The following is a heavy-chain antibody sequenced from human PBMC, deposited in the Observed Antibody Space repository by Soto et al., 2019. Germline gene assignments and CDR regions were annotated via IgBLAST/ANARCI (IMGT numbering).Heavy chain of an antibody. CDR2: IYYSGST. CDR3: ASFYIAAAGTYFDY. Sequence: SETLSLTCTVSGGSISSYYWSWIRQPPGKGLEWIGYIYYSGSTNYNPSLKSRFTISVDTSKNQFSLKLTSGTAADTAVYYCASFYIAAAGTYFDYWGQGTLVTVS. CDR1: GGSISSYY. J-gene: IGHJ4*02. V-gene: IGHV4-59*01. D-gene: IGHD6-13*01.